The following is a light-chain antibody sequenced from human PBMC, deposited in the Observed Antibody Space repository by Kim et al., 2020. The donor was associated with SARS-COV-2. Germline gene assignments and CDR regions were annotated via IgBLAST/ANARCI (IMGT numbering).Light chain of an antibody. Sequence: DIQMTQSPSSLAASVGDRVTIACRASQSISTYLNWYQQKPGKAPKLLIYAASTLQSGVPSRFSGNGSGTDFTLTITSLQPEDFATYYCQQSHSTPLLTFGGGTKVDIK. J-gene: IGKJ4*01. CDR1: QSISTY. CDR2: AAS. CDR3: QQSHSTPLLT. V-gene: IGKV1-39*01.